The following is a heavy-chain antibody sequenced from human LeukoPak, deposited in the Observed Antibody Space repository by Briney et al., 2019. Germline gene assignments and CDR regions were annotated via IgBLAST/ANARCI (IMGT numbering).Heavy chain of an antibody. CDR2: ISHGGDT. CDR3: ARPKTLGGYNYEFEF. Sequence: SQTLSLTFTVSGGSISSGGYYWSWIRQPPGKGLEWMGHISHGGDTYYNPSLKSRVTISVETSKNQFSLKLTSVTAADTAVYYCARPKTLGGYNYEFEFWGQGTLVTVSS. V-gene: IGHV4-30-2*01. D-gene: IGHD5-18*01. CDR1: GGSISSGGYY. J-gene: IGHJ4*02.